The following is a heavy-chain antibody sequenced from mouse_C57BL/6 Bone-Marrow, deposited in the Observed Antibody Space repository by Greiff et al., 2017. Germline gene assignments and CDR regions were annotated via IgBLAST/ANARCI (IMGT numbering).Heavy chain of an antibody. CDR1: GYTFTDYN. Sequence: LVKPGASVKIPCKASGYTFTDYNMDWVKQSHGKSLEWIGDINPNNGGTIYNQKFKGKATLTVDKSSSTAYMELRSLTSEDTAVYYCARSYYGSSADWYFDVWGTGTTVTVSS. J-gene: IGHJ1*03. CDR2: INPNNGGT. D-gene: IGHD1-1*01. V-gene: IGHV1-18*01. CDR3: ARSYYGSSADWYFDV.